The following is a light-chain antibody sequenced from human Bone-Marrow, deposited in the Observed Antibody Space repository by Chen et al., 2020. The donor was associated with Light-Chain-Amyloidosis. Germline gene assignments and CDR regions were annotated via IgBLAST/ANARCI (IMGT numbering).Light chain of an antibody. CDR1: QSILYDSNNKNS. V-gene: IGKV4-1*01. CDR2: WAS. CDR3: QQYYSFPFT. J-gene: IGKJ3*01. Sequence: DIVMTQSPDSLAVSLGERDTINCKSSQSILYDSNNKNSLVWYQQQPGQPPKLLVYWASARESGVPDRFSGSGSGTDFTLTISSLQAEDVAVYYCQQYYSFPFTFGPGTRVDIK.